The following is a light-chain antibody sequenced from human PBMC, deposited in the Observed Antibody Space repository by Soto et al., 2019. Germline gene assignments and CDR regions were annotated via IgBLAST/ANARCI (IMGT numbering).Light chain of an antibody. CDR1: QGISKY. V-gene: IGKV1-27*01. CDR3: QKYNSAPRT. CDR2: AAS. Sequence: DIQMTQSPSSLSASVGDRVTITCRASQGISKYLAWYQQKPGKVPKLLIYAASTLQSGVPSRFSGSGSGTDFTLPISSLQPEDVATYYCQKYNSAPRTFGGGTKVEIK. J-gene: IGKJ4*01.